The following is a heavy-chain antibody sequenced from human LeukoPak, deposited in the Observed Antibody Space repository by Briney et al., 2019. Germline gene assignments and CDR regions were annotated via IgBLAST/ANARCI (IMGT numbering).Heavy chain of an antibody. V-gene: IGHV1-69*05. CDR3: ARPTTVTTFHDAFDI. Sequence: PRASVKVSCKASGGTFSSYAISWVRQAPGQGLEWMGRIIPIFGTANYAQKFQGRVTITTDESTSTAYMELSSLRSEDTAVYYCARPTTVTTFHDAFDIWGQGTMVTVSS. CDR1: GGTFSSYA. J-gene: IGHJ3*02. D-gene: IGHD4-17*01. CDR2: IIPIFGTA.